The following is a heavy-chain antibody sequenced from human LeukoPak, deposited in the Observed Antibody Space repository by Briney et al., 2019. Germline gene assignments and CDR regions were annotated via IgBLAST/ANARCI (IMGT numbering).Heavy chain of an antibody. CDR2: INPSGGST. CDR1: GYTFTSYY. V-gene: IGHV1-46*01. J-gene: IGHJ4*02. Sequence: ASVKVSCKASGYTFTSYYMHWVRQAPGQGLEWMGIINPSGGSTSYAQKFQGRVTMTRDTSTSTVYMELSSLRSEDAAVYYCAREGSYDILTGYSVLYWGQGTLVTASS. CDR3: AREGSYDILTGYSVLY. D-gene: IGHD3-9*01.